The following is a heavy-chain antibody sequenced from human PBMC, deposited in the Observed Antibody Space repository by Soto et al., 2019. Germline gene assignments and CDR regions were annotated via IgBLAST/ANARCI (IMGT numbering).Heavy chain of an antibody. J-gene: IGHJ3*02. CDR2: ISSSSSYI. Sequence: GGSLRLSCAASGFTFSSYSMNWVRQAPGKGLEWVSSISSSSSYIYYADSVKGRFTISRDNAKNSLYLQMNSLRAEDTAVYYCAREIRNVAVTGFYCSCGSCSGPDAFDIWGQGTMVTVSS. D-gene: IGHD2-15*01. CDR1: GFTFSSYS. CDR3: AREIRNVAVTGFYCSCGSCSGPDAFDI. V-gene: IGHV3-21*01.